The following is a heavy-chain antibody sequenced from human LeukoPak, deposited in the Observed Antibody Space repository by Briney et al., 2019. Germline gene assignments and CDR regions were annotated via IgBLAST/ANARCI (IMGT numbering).Heavy chain of an antibody. J-gene: IGHJ4*02. CDR1: GGSISSSTYY. D-gene: IGHD3-16*01. CDR2: IYYSGST. CDR3: VRGSTLRHYQY. Sequence: PSETLSLTCTVSGGSISSSTYYWSWIRRPPGKGLEWIGSIYYSGSTYYNPSLKSRVTVSVDTSKNQFPLKLSSVTAADTAVYYCVRGSTLRHYQYWGQGTLVTVSS. V-gene: IGHV4-39*01.